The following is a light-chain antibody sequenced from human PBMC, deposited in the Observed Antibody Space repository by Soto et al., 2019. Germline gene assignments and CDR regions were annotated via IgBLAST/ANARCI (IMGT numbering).Light chain of an antibody. V-gene: IGKV1-5*01. CDR1: QTISRY. J-gene: IGKJ1*01. CDR2: SAS. Sequence: DIQMTQSPSTLSASDGERVNVTCRASQTISRYVNWYQQKPGKAPTLLISSASSLESGVPSRFSGSGSATEFILTISSLQPDDFATYHCQHYGGVWTFGQGTKVDI. CDR3: QHYGGVWT.